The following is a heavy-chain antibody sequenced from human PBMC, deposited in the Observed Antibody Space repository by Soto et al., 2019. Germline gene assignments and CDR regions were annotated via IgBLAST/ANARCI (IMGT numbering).Heavy chain of an antibody. D-gene: IGHD3-22*01. CDR1: GYTFSSYA. V-gene: IGHV1-3*01. J-gene: IGHJ1*01. Sequence: ASVKVSCKASGYTFSSYALHWVRQAPGQRLEGMGWINGGNGQTKYSQKFQGRVTFTRDTSASTAYLDLSSLRSEDTAVYYCARDPYYYDSSGYFSGYFNHWGQGTQVTVS. CDR3: ARDPYYYDSSGYFSGYFNH. CDR2: INGGNGQT.